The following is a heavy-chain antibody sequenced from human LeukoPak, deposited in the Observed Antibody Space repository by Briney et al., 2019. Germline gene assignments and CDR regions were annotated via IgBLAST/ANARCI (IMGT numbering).Heavy chain of an antibody. D-gene: IGHD6-19*01. J-gene: IGHJ4*02. CDR3: ARSSGWYKEPFFDY. CDR2: INAGNGNT. V-gene: IGHV1-3*01. CDR1: GYTFTSYA. Sequence: GTSVKVSCKASGYTFTSYAMHWVRQAPGQRLEWMGWINAGNGNTKYSQKFQGRVTITRDTSASTAYMELSSLRSEDTAVYYCARSSGWYKEPFFDYWGQGTLVTVSS.